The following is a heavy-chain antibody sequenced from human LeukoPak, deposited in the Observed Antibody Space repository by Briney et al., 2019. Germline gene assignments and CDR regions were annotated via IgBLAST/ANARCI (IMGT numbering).Heavy chain of an antibody. Sequence: GGTLRLSCAASGFTFSSYGMSWVRQAPGKGLEWASAISGSGGSTYYADSVKGRFTISRDNSKNTLYLQMNSLRAEDTAVYYCAKELAMIVVAPRRYAFDIWGQGTMVTVSS. CDR1: GFTFSSYG. D-gene: IGHD3-22*01. CDR3: AKELAMIVVAPRRYAFDI. J-gene: IGHJ3*02. CDR2: ISGSGGST. V-gene: IGHV3-23*01.